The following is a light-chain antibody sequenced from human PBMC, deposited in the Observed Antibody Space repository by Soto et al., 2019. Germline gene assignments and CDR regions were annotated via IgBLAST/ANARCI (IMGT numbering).Light chain of an antibody. CDR3: HQHYDYPPLI. CDR1: RNINRK. CDR2: GAA. J-gene: IGKJ4*01. Sequence: EIVMTQSPATLSVSPGERATLSCRAGRNINRKLAWYQQKPGQAPRLLSSGAATRATGIPARFNGSVSGTECTLTNGSLLSEDCSGYYSHQHYDYPPLIFGGGTKVEIK. V-gene: IGKV3-15*01.